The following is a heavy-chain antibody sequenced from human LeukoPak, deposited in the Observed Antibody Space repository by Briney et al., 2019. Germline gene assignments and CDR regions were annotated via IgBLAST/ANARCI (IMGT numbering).Heavy chain of an antibody. V-gene: IGHV3-15*01. CDR2: IKSISDGGTT. Sequence: GGSLRLSCAVSGFAFSDAWMSWVRQAPGKGLEWVGRIKSISDGGTTDYAAPVKGRFTTSRDDSENSLYLQMNSLKTEDTAVYYCTTEADGTEYYFDYWGQGTLVTVSS. CDR3: TTEADGTEYYFDY. D-gene: IGHD1-1*01. J-gene: IGHJ4*02. CDR1: GFAFSDAW.